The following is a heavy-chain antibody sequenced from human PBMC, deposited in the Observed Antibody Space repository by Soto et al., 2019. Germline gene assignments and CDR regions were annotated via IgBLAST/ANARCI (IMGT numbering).Heavy chain of an antibody. Sequence: EVQLVESGGGLVQPGGSLRLSCAASGFTFSSYWMHWVRQAPGKGLVWVSRINSDGSSTSYADSVKGRFTISRDNAKNTMYLQMNSLRAEDTAVYYCAVAVAGPTAIGYWGQGTLVTVSS. CDR2: INSDGSST. J-gene: IGHJ4*02. D-gene: IGHD6-19*01. CDR1: GFTFSSYW. V-gene: IGHV3-74*01. CDR3: AVAVAGPTAIGY.